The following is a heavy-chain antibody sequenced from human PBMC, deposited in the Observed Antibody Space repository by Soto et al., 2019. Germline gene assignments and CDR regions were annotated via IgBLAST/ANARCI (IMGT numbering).Heavy chain of an antibody. D-gene: IGHD3-22*01. CDR3: STRAYDTNGYYRFDP. Sequence: SETLSLTCAVYGGSFSGHSWTWIRKSPGKGLEWIGDINHSGRVNYSPPLKSRVTISLDTSKNQFSLTLSAVTAADTAMYYCSTRAYDTNGYYRFDPWGQGTRVTVS. CDR2: INHSGRV. J-gene: IGHJ5*01. V-gene: IGHV4-34*01. CDR1: GGSFSGHS.